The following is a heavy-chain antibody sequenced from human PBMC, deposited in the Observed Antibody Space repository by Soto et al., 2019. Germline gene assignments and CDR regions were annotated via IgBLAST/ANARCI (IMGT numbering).Heavy chain of an antibody. J-gene: IGHJ3*02. CDR1: GYTFNIYA. D-gene: IGHD2-21*01. CDR3: ARDCTYCGGDTGREAFDI. Sequence: QVRLEQSGADVKTPGASVKVSCQASGYTFNIYAIHWVRQAPGQRREWMGWMNAGNGNTEYSPKFHGRVTMTRDRYARAAYMELSGLTSEDTAVYYCARDCTYCGGDTGREAFDIWGQGTMVTVS. V-gene: IGHV1-3*01. CDR2: MNAGNGNT.